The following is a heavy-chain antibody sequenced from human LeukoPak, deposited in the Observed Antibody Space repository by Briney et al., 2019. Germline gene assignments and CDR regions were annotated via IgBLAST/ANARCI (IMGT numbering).Heavy chain of an antibody. D-gene: IGHD6-19*01. CDR2: ISSSSSYI. V-gene: IGHV3-21*01. CDR3: ARALDSLYSSGWPSAGY. Sequence: PGGSLRLSCAASGFTFSGYSMNWVRQAPGKGLEWVSFISSSSSYIHYADSVKGRFTISRDNAKNSLYLQMNSLRAEDTAVYYCARALDSLYSSGWPSAGYWGQGTLVTVSS. J-gene: IGHJ4*02. CDR1: GFTFSGYS.